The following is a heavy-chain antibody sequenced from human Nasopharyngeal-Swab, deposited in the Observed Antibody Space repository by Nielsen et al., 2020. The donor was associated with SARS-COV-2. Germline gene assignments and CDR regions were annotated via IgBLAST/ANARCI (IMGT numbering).Heavy chain of an antibody. V-gene: IGHV3-64D*06. CDR2: ISSNGGST. Sequence: GGSLRLSCLASGFTFSSYAMHWVRQAPGKGLEYVSAISSNGGSTYYADSVKGRFTISRDNSKNTLYLQMSSLRAEDTAVYYCVKAPSGSYRSGDAFDIWGQGTMVTVSS. J-gene: IGHJ3*02. D-gene: IGHD1-26*01. CDR3: VKAPSGSYRSGDAFDI. CDR1: GFTFSSYA.